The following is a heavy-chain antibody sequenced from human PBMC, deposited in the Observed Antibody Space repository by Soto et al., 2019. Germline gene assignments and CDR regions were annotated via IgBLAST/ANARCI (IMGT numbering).Heavy chain of an antibody. Sequence: ETLSLTCTVSGGSISSYYWSWIRQPPGKGLEWIGYIYYSGSTNYNPSLKSRVTISVDTSKNQFSLKLSSVTAADTAVYYCARGRLQIDYWGQGTLVTVSS. CDR3: ARGRLQIDY. V-gene: IGHV4-59*01. D-gene: IGHD4-4*01. CDR1: GGSISSYY. CDR2: IYYSGST. J-gene: IGHJ4*02.